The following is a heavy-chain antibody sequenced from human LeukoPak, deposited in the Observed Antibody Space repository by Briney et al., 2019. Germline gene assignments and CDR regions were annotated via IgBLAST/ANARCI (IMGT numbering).Heavy chain of an antibody. CDR2: IIPIFGTA. CDR3: ARDSSSSGYSY. Sequence: ASVKVSCKAPGCTFSSYAISWVRQAPGQGLEWMGRIIPIFGTANYAQKLQGRVTITTDESTSTAYMELSSLRSEDTAVYYCARDSSSSGYSYWGQGTLVTVSS. D-gene: IGHD3-22*01. V-gene: IGHV1-69*05. CDR1: GCTFSSYA. J-gene: IGHJ4*02.